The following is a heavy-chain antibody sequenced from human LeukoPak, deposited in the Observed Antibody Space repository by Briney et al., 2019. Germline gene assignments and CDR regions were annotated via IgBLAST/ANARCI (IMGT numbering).Heavy chain of an antibody. CDR3: ARGTEQWLSSSDS. CDR2: LIPSLSVT. CDR1: GGTFSGYT. V-gene: IGHV1-69*02. Sequence: SVKVSCKASGGTFSGYTINWLRQAPGQGLEWMGRLIPSLSVTNYARKFQGRVSITAVISTSTAYLDLSSLKSEDTAVYYCARGTEQWLSSSDSWGQGTLVTVSS. J-gene: IGHJ4*02. D-gene: IGHD6-19*01.